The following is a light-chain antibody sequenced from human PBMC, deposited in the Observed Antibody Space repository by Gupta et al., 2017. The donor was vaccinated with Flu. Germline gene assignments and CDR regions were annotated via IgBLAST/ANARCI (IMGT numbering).Light chain of an antibody. CDR1: TLSNQH. Sequence: SYELTQPPSLSVSPGQTARTTCSGDTLSNQHTYWYQQQPGQAPVLVIFNDIERPSGIPERFSGSNSGTTVTLTISGVQAEEEAAYYCQSADNSGTYVVFGGGTRLTVL. CDR3: QSADNSGTYVV. J-gene: IGLJ2*01. V-gene: IGLV3-25*02. CDR2: NDI.